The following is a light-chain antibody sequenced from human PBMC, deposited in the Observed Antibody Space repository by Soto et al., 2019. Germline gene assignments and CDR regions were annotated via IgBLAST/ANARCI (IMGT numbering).Light chain of an antibody. Sequence: EVVLTQSPGTLSLSPGERATLSCRASQSVSGSDLAWYQQKPGQAPRLLISGVSNRATGTPDRFSGSGSGTDGPLTISSLEPEDFAVFYFHQYGTSPPTFGPGTKVEI. CDR2: GVS. CDR1: QSVSGSD. CDR3: HQYGTSPPT. V-gene: IGKV3-20*01. J-gene: IGKJ1*01.